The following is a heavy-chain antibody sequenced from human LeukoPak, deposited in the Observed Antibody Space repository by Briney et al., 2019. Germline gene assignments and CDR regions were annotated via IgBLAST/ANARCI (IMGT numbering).Heavy chain of an antibody. CDR2: IRYDGSNK. CDR1: GFTFSSYG. CDR3: AKDLLGVYCTNGVCYQNY. Sequence: GGSLRLSCAASGFTFSSYGMHWVRQAPGKGLEWVAFIRYDGSNKYYADSVKGRFTISIDNSKNTLYLQMNSLRAEDTAVYYCAKDLLGVYCTNGVCYQNYWGQGTLVTVSS. J-gene: IGHJ4*02. V-gene: IGHV3-30*02. D-gene: IGHD2-8*01.